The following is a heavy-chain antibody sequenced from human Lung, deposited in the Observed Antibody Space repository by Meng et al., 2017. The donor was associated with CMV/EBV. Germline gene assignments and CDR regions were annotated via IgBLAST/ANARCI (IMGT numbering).Heavy chain of an antibody. CDR3: ARDLEY. Sequence: QLQLQASGQGLVTPSETLSSTCPVSGGSISSSTCYWAWSRQPPGKGLEWIVSLYDSGSTYYHPSLKSRVTISVDTSKTYFSLKLRSVTAADTAVYYCARDLEYWGQGTLVTVSS. J-gene: IGHJ4*02. CDR1: GGSISSSTCY. D-gene: IGHD1-1*01. V-gene: IGHV4-39*07. CDR2: LYDSGST.